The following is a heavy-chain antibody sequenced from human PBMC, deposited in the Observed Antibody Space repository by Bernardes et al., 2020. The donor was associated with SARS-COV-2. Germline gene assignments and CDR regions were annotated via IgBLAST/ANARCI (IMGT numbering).Heavy chain of an antibody. J-gene: IGHJ4*02. CDR2: ISAYNGNT. V-gene: IGHV1-18*01. Sequence: ASVKVSCKASGYAFRSIVFSWVRQEPGQGLEWMGWISAYNGNTNYARKFQGRVTMTTDTSTSTAYLELRSLRSDDTAVYYCVRDTSMIVLPDYWGQGTLVIVSS. D-gene: IGHD3-22*01. CDR1: GYAFRSIV. CDR3: VRDTSMIVLPDY.